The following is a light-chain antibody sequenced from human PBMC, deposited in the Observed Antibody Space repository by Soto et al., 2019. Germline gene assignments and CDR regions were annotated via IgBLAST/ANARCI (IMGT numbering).Light chain of an antibody. V-gene: IGKV3-15*01. Sequence: EIVMTQSPATLSVSPGERATLSCRASQSVSSNLAWYQQKPGQAPRLLLYGASTRPTVITARFSGSGSGTEFTLTTISLQSEDFAVVYCQQYNNWPFPFGPGTKVDIK. CDR1: QSVSSN. J-gene: IGKJ3*01. CDR2: GAS. CDR3: QQYNNWPFP.